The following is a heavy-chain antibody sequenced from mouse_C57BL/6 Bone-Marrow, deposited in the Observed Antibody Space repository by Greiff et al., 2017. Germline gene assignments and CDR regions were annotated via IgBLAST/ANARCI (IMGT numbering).Heavy chain of an antibody. Sequence: VQLQQSGAELVRPGASVKLSCTASGFNIKDDYMHWVKQRPEQGLEWIGWIDPENGDTEYASKFQGKGTITADTSSNTAYLQLSSLTSEDTAVYYCTHYGSSLTMDYWGQGTSVTVSS. D-gene: IGHD1-1*01. V-gene: IGHV14-4*01. CDR1: GFNIKDDY. CDR2: IDPENGDT. J-gene: IGHJ4*01. CDR3: THYGSSLTMDY.